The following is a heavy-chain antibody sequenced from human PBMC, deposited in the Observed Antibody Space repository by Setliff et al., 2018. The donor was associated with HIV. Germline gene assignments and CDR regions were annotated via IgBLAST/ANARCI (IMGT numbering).Heavy chain of an antibody. J-gene: IGHJ4*02. CDR3: ARESFGGSTWALGDS. CDR1: GFTFNNYA. CDR2: ILSTGERT. Sequence: GGSLRLSCAASGFTFNNYAIHRVRQAPGKGLEWVSAILSTGERTFYADSVKGRFTISRDSSENTLYLQMNSLRVEDTGVYFCARESFGGSTWALGDSWGQGALVTVSS. V-gene: IGHV3-64*04. D-gene: IGHD2-15*01.